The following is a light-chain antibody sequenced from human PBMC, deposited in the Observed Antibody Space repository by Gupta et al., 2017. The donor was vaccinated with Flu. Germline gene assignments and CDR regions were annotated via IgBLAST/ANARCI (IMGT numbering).Light chain of an antibody. V-gene: IGLV2-14*01. CDR3: SSYTSSSTHYV. J-gene: IGLJ1*01. Sequence: QSALTQPASVSGSPGQSITISCTGTSRDVGGYNYVSWYQQHPGKAPKLMSDEVSNRPSGVSNRFSGSKSGNTASLTISGLQAEDEADYYCSSYTSSSTHYVFGTGTKVTVL. CDR2: EVS. CDR1: SRDVGGYNY.